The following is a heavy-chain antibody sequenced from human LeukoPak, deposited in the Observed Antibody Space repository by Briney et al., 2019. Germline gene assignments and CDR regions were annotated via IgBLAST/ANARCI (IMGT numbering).Heavy chain of an antibody. CDR1: GFTFSSYW. CDR2: ILTDGSST. CDR3: VRAGIFGVVIIPSYYYYMDV. D-gene: IGHD3-3*01. Sequence: PGGSLRLSCEASGFTFSSYWMHWVRQAPGKGLVWVSRILTDGSSTTYADSVKGRFTISRDNAKNTLYLQMNSLRAEDTAVYYCVRAGIFGVVIIPSYYYYMDVWGKGTTVTVSS. V-gene: IGHV3-74*01. J-gene: IGHJ6*03.